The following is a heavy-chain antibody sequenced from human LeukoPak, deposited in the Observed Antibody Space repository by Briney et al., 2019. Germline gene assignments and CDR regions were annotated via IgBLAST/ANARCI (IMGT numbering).Heavy chain of an antibody. V-gene: IGHV3-33*01. CDR2: IWYDGSNK. Sequence: HPGGSLILSCAASGFTFSSYGMHWVRQAPGKGLEWVAVIWYDGSNKYYADSVKGRFTISRDNSKNTLYLQMNSLRAEDTAVYYCARDRAVAGTYYYYGMDVWGQGTTVTVSS. CDR3: ARDRAVAGTYYYYGMDV. CDR1: GFTFSSYG. J-gene: IGHJ6*02. D-gene: IGHD6-19*01.